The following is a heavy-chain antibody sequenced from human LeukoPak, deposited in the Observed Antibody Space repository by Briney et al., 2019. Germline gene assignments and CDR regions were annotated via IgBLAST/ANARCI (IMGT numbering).Heavy chain of an antibody. CDR3: ATLTVASPFDY. CDR1: GFTFSSYE. V-gene: IGHV3-48*03. CDR2: ISSTGSTK. D-gene: IGHD5-12*01. J-gene: IGHJ4*02. Sequence: EPGGSLRLSCAASGFTFSSYEMYWVRQVPGKGLEWVSYISSTGSTKYYADSVKGRFTISRDNAKNSPYLQMNSLRAEDTAVYYCATLTVASPFDYWGQGALVTVSS.